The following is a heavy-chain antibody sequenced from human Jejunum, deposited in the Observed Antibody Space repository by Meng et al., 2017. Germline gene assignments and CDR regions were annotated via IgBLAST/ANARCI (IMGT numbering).Heavy chain of an antibody. V-gene: IGHV1-2*02. D-gene: IGHD2-15*01. CDR1: GYSFIGFY. CDR3: ATERHDLSFCYFDP. J-gene: IGHJ5*02. Sequence: QGQLLQSGAEVKNPGASVKVSCKASGYSFIGFYIHWVRQAPGQGLEWMGWIHPNTGGTKYAQKFQGRVTVTRDTSISTAYMELSSLKSDDTAVYYCATERHDLSFCYFDPWGQGTLVTVSS. CDR2: IHPNTGGT.